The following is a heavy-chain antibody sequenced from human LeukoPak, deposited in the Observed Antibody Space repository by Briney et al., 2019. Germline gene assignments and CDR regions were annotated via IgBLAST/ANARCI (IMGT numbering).Heavy chain of an antibody. Sequence: ASVKVSCKASGCCLPSYESIWLELDTGPPMEWLGWMNPNSGNTGYAQKFQGRVTMTRNTSISTAYMELSSLRSEDTAVYYCARCRRKNWFDPWGQGTLVTVSS. D-gene: IGHD1-14*01. CDR3: ARCRRKNWFDP. V-gene: IGHV1-8*01. CDR2: MNPNSGNT. J-gene: IGHJ5*02. CDR1: GCCLPSYE.